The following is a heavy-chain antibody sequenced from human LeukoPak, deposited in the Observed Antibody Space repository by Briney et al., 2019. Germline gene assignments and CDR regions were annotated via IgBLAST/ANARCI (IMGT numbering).Heavy chain of an antibody. CDR2: ISAYNGNT. D-gene: IGHD3-3*01. V-gene: IGHV1-18*01. CDR1: GYTFTSYG. Sequence: GASVKVSCKACGYTFTSYGINWVRQAPGQGLEWMGWISAYNGNTNYAQKLQGRVTMTTDTSTTTAYMELRSLRSDDTAVYYCARDRYSLEWPDYMYVRGKGTTVTVSS. J-gene: IGHJ6*03. CDR3: ARDRYSLEWPDYMYV.